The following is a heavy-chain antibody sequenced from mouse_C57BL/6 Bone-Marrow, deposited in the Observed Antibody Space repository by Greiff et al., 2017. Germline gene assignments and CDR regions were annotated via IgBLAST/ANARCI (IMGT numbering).Heavy chain of an antibody. CDR3: TRWLLRGFDY. V-gene: IGHV1-15*01. CDR2: IDPETGGT. CDR1: GYTFTDYE. J-gene: IGHJ2*01. Sequence: QVQLKESGAELVRPGASVTLSCKASGYTFTDYEMHWVKQTPVHGLEWIGAIDPETGGTAYNQKFKGKAILTADKSSSTAYMELRSLTSEDSAVYYCTRWLLRGFDYWGQGTTLTVSS. D-gene: IGHD2-3*01.